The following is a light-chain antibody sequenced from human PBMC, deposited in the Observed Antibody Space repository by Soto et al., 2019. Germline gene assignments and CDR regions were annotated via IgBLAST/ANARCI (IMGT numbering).Light chain of an antibody. CDR2: RTS. J-gene: IGKJ4*01. CDR1: QGIGTL. CDR3: LQHAGYPFT. V-gene: IGKV1-17*03. Sequence: DIQLTQSPSAMSASVGDRVTITCRASQGIGTLLTWFQQKPGRVPKRLIYRTSNLQNGVPTRFSGPGSGTEFTLTISSLQPEDFATYYCLQHAGYPFTFGGGTKVEIK.